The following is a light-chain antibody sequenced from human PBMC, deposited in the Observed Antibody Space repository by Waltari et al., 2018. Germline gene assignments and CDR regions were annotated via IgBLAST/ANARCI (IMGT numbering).Light chain of an antibody. Sequence: QSVLTQPPSLSAAPGQKVTISCSGSSSDIGNNYVTWYQQLPGTAPKLLIFETKVRPSGIPDRFSGSKSGTSATLGITGLQTADEAEYFCATWHSSLSAVVFGGGTKLTVL. CDR1: SSDIGNNY. CDR2: ETK. V-gene: IGLV1-51*02. CDR3: ATWHSSLSAVV. J-gene: IGLJ2*01.